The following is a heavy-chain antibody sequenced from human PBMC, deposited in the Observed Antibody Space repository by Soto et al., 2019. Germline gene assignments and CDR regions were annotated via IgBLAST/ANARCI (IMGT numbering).Heavy chain of an antibody. D-gene: IGHD2-2*01. Sequence: QVQLRESGPGLVHASGTLSLTCGVSGGSISTNNWWSWVRQPPGQGLEWIAEVYHSGSTNYNPSRKSRLTISIDKSKNQFSLRLTSVTDADSAVYYCARAKLCNTLSCPHSFDTWGQGTLVTVSS. V-gene: IGHV4-4*02. CDR2: VYHSGST. CDR3: ARAKLCNTLSCPHSFDT. CDR1: GGSISTNNW. J-gene: IGHJ4*02.